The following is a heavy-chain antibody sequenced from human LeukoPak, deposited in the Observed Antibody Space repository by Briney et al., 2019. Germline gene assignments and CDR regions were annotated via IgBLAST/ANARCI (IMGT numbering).Heavy chain of an antibody. CDR1: GFTFSSYS. V-gene: IGHV3-21*01. CDR2: ISSSSYI. CDR3: ASDSSGYY. D-gene: IGHD3-22*01. J-gene: IGHJ4*02. Sequence: GGSLRLSCAASGFTFSSYSMNWVRQAPGKGLEWVSSISSSSYIYYADSLQGRFSISRDNAKNSLYLQMNSLRAEDTAVYYCASDSSGYYWGQGTLVTVSS.